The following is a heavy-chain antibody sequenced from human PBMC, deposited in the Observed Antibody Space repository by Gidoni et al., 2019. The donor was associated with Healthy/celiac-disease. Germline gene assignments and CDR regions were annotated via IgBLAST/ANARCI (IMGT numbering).Heavy chain of an antibody. J-gene: IGHJ6*02. CDR1: GFTFSSDS. Sequence: EVQLVESGGGLVQPGGSLRFSCAASGFTFSSDSMNWVRKAPGKGLEWFSYISSSRSTIYYVDSVKGRFTISRDNAKNSLYLQMNSLRAEDTAVYYCARSGPIVVVVAATPGADYYGMDVWGQGTTVTVSS. D-gene: IGHD2-15*01. CDR3: ARSGPIVVVVAATPGADYYGMDV. CDR2: ISSSRSTI. V-gene: IGHV3-48*01.